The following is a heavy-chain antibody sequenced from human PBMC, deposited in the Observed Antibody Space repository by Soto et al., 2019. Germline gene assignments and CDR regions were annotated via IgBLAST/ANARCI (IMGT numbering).Heavy chain of an antibody. CDR3: ALPKNTLGWYNF. CDR1: GYTFINYH. D-gene: IGHD6-19*01. J-gene: IGHJ4*02. V-gene: IGHV1-46*01. CDR2: INPNGGST. Sequence: QVQVVQSGAEVKKPGASVKVSCNTSGYTFINYHVHWVRQAPGQGLEWMGAINPNGGSTTYAQHLQGRITMTSDASTSTVYMDLSSLRSDDTAVYYCALPKNTLGWYNFWGQGSLVTVS.